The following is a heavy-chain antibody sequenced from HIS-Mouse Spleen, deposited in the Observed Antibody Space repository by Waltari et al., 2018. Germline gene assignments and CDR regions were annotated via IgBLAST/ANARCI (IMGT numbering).Heavy chain of an antibody. CDR1: GGSISSSSYY. Sequence: QLQLQESGPGLVKPSETLSLTCTVSGGSISSSSYYWGWIRQPPGRGLGWIGSNYYSGSTYHNPSLKSRVPISVDTSKTQFSLKLSSVTAADTAVYYCAREIPYSSSWYDWYFDLWGRGTLVTVSS. CDR3: AREIPYSSSWYDWYFDL. CDR2: NYYSGST. V-gene: IGHV4-39*07. D-gene: IGHD6-13*01. J-gene: IGHJ2*01.